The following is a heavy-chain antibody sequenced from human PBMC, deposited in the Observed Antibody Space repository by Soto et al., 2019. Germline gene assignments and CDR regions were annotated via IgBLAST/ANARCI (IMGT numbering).Heavy chain of an antibody. J-gene: IGHJ4*02. CDR3: AGRMYIWGSYRYSHTMYYFDY. V-gene: IGHV4-34*01. CDR2: INHSGST. CDR1: GGSFSGYY. D-gene: IGHD3-16*02. Sequence: SETLSLTCAVYGGSFSGYYWSWIRQPPGKGLEWIGEINHSGSTNYNPSLKSRVTISVDTSKNQFSLKLSSVTAADTAVYYCAGRMYIWGSYRYSHTMYYFDYWGQGTLVTVSS.